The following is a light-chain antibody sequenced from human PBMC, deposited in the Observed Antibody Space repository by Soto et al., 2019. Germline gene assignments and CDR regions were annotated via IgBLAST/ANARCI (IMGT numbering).Light chain of an antibody. J-gene: IGKJ1*01. CDR3: QQYNNWPRT. CDR1: QSISAN. Sequence: IVMTKSPATLSLSNGDRATLSCRASQSISANLAWYQQKPGQTPRLLIYGASTRASGVPAKFSGSGSGTEFTLTISSLQSEDFAVYYCQQYNNWPRTLGQGSKV. CDR2: GAS. V-gene: IGKV3-15*01.